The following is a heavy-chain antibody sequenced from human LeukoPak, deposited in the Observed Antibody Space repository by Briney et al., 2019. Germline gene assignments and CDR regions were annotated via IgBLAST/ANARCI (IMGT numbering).Heavy chain of an antibody. Sequence: PSETLSLTCTVSGSSISSGGYYWSWIRQHPGKGLEWIGYIYYSGSTYYNPSLKSRVTISVDTSKNQFSLKLSSVTAADTAVYYCARDCGSYGRRGWFDPWGQGTLVTVSS. D-gene: IGHD5-18*01. V-gene: IGHV4-31*03. CDR1: GSSISSGGYY. J-gene: IGHJ5*02. CDR3: ARDCGSYGRRGWFDP. CDR2: IYYSGST.